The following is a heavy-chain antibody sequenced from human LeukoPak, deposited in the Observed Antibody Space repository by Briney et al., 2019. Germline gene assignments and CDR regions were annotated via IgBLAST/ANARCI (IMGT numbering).Heavy chain of an antibody. J-gene: IGHJ4*02. CDR3: AREGGAYHLDY. Sequence: GGSLRLSCAASGFTFRDHYMSWIRQAPGKGLEWISYISSSDITRYYADSVKGRFTVSRDNTKNSLFLQMDSLRAEDTAVYYCAREGGAYHLDYWGQGTLVTVSS. CDR2: ISSSDITR. D-gene: IGHD1-14*01. CDR1: GFTFRDHY. V-gene: IGHV3-11*01.